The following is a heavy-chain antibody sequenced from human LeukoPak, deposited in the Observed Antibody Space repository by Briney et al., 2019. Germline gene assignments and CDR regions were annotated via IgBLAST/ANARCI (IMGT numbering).Heavy chain of an antibody. V-gene: IGHV3-48*03. CDR2: ISSSGSTI. CDR3: ARAMVTYCSGGSCYSTWSYYYYGMDV. D-gene: IGHD2-15*01. CDR1: GFTFSSYE. J-gene: IGHJ6*02. Sequence: GGSLRLSCAASGFTFSSYEMNWARQAPGKGREWGSYISSSGSTIYYADSVKGRFTISRDNAKNSLYLQMNSLRAEDTAVYYCARAMVTYCSGGSCYSTWSYYYYGMDVWGQGTTVTVSS.